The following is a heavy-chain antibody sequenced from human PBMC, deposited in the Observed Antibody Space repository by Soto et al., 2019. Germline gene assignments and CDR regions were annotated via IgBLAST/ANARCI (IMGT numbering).Heavy chain of an antibody. Sequence: GGSLRLSCAASGFIFTRYSMNWVRQAPGKGLEWVSSISSTTNYIYYGDSMKGRFTISRDNAKNSLYLEMNSPRAEDTAVYYCARESEDLTSNFDYWGQGTLVTVSS. CDR3: ARESEDLTSNFDY. V-gene: IGHV3-21*06. CDR1: GFIFTRYS. J-gene: IGHJ4*02. CDR2: ISSTTNYI.